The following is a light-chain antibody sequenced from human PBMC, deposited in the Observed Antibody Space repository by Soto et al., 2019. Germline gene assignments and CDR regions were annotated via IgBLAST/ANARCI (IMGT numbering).Light chain of an antibody. CDR3: QQSYSTRLMYT. V-gene: IGKV1-39*01. CDR1: QGVSAY. J-gene: IGKJ2*01. CDR2: AAS. Sequence: DIPMTQSPSSLSASVGDRVSITCRASQGVSAYLLWYQQTQGKAPKLLIYAASSLQSGVPSRFSGSGSGTDFTLTISSLQPEDFATYYCQQSYSTRLMYTFGQGTKLEIK.